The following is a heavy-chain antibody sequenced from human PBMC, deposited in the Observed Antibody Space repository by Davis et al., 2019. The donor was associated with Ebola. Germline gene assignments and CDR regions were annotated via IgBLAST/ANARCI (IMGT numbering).Heavy chain of an antibody. CDR2: ISSSSSTI. CDR3: ARGPQVLLWFGARPYYYDGMDV. V-gene: IGHV3-48*01. CDR1: GFTFSSYA. D-gene: IGHD3-10*01. J-gene: IGHJ6*02. Sequence: GESLKISCAASGFTFSSYAMSWVRQAPGKGLEWVSYISSSSSTIYYADSVKGRFTISRDNAKNSLYLQMNSLRAEDTAVYYCARGPQVLLWFGARPYYYDGMDVWGQGTTVTVSS.